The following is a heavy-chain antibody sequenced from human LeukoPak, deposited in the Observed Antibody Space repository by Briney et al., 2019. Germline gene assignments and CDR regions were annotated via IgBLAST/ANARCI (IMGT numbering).Heavy chain of an antibody. D-gene: IGHD2-2*01. CDR2: INHSGST. V-gene: IGHV4-34*01. J-gene: IGHJ3*02. CDR1: GGSFSGYY. CDR3: ARDPVALVVVPAAAHDAFDI. Sequence: SETLSLTCAVYGGSFSGYYWSWIRQPPGKGLEWIGEINHSGSTNYNPSLKSRVTISVDPSKNQFSLKLSSVTAADTAVYYCARDPVALVVVPAAAHDAFDIWGQGTMVTVSS.